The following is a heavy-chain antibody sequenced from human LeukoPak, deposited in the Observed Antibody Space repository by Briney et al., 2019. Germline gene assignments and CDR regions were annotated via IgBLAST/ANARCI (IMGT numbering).Heavy chain of an antibody. D-gene: IGHD2-15*01. CDR2: IYPGDSDT. CDR1: GYNFPTYW. CDR3: ARRGVVAASWDAFDI. Sequence: GESLKISCKGSGYNFPTYWIGWVRQMPGKGLEWMGFIYPGDSDTKYSPSFQGQVSISVDESISTASLQWSSLKASDTAMYYCARRGVVAASWDAFDIWGQGTMVTVSS. V-gene: IGHV5-51*01. J-gene: IGHJ3*02.